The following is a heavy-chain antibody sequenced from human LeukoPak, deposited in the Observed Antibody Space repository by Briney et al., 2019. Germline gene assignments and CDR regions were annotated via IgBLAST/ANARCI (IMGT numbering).Heavy chain of an antibody. CDR3: ARGPPSNYDFWSGHPYYFDY. CDR1: GYTFTGYY. J-gene: IGHJ4*02. V-gene: IGHV1-2*06. CDR2: INPNSGGT. D-gene: IGHD3-3*01. Sequence: ASVKVSCKASGYTFTGYYMHWVRQAPGQGLEWMGRINPNSGGTNYARKFQGRVTMTRDTSISTAYMELSRLRSDDTAVYYCARGPPSNYDFWSGHPYYFDYWGQGTLVTVSS.